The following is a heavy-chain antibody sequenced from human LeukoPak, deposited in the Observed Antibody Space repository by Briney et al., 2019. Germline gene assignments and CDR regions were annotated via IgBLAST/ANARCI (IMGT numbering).Heavy chain of an antibody. CDR1: GFTFSSYA. J-gene: IGHJ4*02. CDR3: ARTLRGGDWYFDY. V-gene: IGHV3-23*01. CDR2: ISAGGGST. Sequence: GESLRLSCAASGFTFSSYAMSWVRQTPEKGLEWVSTISAGGGSTYYADSVKGLFSISRDNSKNTLYLQMNSLRADDTALYHCARTLRGGDWYFDYWGQGTLVTVSS. D-gene: IGHD2-21*02.